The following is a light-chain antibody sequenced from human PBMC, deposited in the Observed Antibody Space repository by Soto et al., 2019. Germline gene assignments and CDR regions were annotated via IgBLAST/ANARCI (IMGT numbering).Light chain of an antibody. CDR3: QQRGNWPLT. CDR1: QSIRNS. V-gene: IGKV3-11*01. CDR2: DAS. J-gene: IGKJ4*01. Sequence: EIVLTQSPDTLSLSPGDRSTLSCRASQSIRNSLAWYQQKPGQAPRLLTYDASNRATDIPARFSGSGSGADFTLTISRLEPEDFAVYYCQQRGNWPLTFGGGTKVDIK.